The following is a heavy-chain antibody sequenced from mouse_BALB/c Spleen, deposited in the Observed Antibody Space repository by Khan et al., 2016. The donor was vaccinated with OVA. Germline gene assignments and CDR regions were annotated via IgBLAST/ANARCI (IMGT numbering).Heavy chain of an antibody. CDR3: ARPAYDGYYDY. V-gene: IGHV1S137*01. Sequence: VELVESGPELVRPGVSVKISCKGSGYTFTDYAMYWVKQSHAKSPEWIGLISTYSGSTNYNQKFKGKVTMTVDKSSSAAYMELARLTSEDSAIXYCARPAYDGYYDYWGQGTTLTVSS. CDR2: ISTYSGST. D-gene: IGHD2-3*01. CDR1: GYTFTDYA. J-gene: IGHJ2*01.